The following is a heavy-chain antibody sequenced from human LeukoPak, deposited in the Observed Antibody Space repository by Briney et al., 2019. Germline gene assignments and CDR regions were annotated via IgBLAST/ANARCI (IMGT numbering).Heavy chain of an antibody. Sequence: GGSLRLACAGSGFTFSDHAISWVRQAPGKGLEWVSAVSSSGGSTFYADSVKGRFTISRDNSKNTLYLQMNSLRVDDTAVYYCALGDSGYEKFDYWGQGTLVTVSS. D-gene: IGHD5-12*01. J-gene: IGHJ4*02. V-gene: IGHV3-23*01. CDR1: GFTFSDHA. CDR2: VSSSGGST. CDR3: ALGDSGYEKFDY.